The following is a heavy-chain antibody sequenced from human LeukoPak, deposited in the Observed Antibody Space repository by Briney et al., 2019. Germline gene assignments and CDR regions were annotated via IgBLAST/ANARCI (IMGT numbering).Heavy chain of an antibody. CDR1: GITFSTYW. J-gene: IGHJ4*02. CDR2: INSEGSTI. D-gene: IGHD3-22*01. CDR3: ARISSDSISYYDH. V-gene: IGHV3-74*01. Sequence: GGSLRPSCAGSGITFSTYWIHWVRQAPGKGLVWVSRINSEGSTISYADSVKGRFTISRDNAKNTLFLQMNSLRAEDTAVYYCARISSDSISYYDHWGQGTLVTVSS.